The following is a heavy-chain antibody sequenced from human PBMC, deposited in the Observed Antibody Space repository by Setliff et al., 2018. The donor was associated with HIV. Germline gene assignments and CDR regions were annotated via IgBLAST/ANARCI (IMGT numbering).Heavy chain of an antibody. D-gene: IGHD3-10*01. J-gene: IGHJ4*02. CDR2: IYSGGDT. V-gene: IGHV3-66*02. CDR3: ARVRLYNNALDY. Sequence: GGSLRLSCAASGFTVSTYYMSWVRQAPGKGLEWISTIYSGGDTYHTDSVKGRVTLSRDNSKNTLYLQMNSLRPEDTAVYYCARVRLYNNALDYWGQGTLVTVSS. CDR1: GFTVSTYY.